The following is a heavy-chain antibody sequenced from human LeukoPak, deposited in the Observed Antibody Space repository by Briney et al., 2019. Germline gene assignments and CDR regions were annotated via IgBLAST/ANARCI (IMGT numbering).Heavy chain of an antibody. CDR3: ARAESPTSIWFGELSIHPPTD. V-gene: IGHV1-18*01. Sequence: GASVKVSCKASGYTFTSYGISWVRQAPGQGLEWMGWISAYNGNTNYAQKLQGRVTMTTDTSTSTAYMELRSLRSDDTAVYYCARAESPTSIWFGELSIHPPTDWGQGTLVTVSS. CDR2: ISAYNGNT. CDR1: GYTFTSYG. D-gene: IGHD3-10*01. J-gene: IGHJ4*02.